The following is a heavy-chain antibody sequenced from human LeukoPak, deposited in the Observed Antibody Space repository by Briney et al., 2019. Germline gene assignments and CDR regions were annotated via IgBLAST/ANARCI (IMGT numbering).Heavy chain of an antibody. CDR2: ISSDGTYT. V-gene: IGHV3-74*01. J-gene: IGHJ4*02. D-gene: IGHD6-19*01. Sequence: PGGSLRLSCAASGFTFSSHLMHWVRQAPGKGLVWVSRISSDGTYTNYADSVRGRFTISRDNAKNTLYLQMNSLRAEDTAVYYCARAHLAVAGTDWGQGTLVTVSS. CDR1: GFTFSSHL. CDR3: ARAHLAVAGTD.